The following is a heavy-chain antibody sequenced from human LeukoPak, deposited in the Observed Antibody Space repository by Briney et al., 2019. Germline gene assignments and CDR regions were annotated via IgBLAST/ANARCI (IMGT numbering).Heavy chain of an antibody. CDR3: ARVYSSSSPIVRGFAFDI. CDR2: IYYSGST. Sequence: SETLSLTCTVSGGSISSSNYYWGWIRQPPGKGLEWIGSIYYSGSTYYNPSLKSRVTISVDTSKNQFSLKLSSVTAADTAVYYCARVYSSSSPIVRGFAFDIWGQGTMVTVSS. V-gene: IGHV4-39*07. CDR1: GGSISSSNYY. D-gene: IGHD6-6*01. J-gene: IGHJ3*02.